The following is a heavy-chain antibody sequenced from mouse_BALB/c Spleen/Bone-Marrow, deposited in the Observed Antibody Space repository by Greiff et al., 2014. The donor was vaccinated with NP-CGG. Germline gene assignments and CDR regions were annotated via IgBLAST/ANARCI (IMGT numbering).Heavy chain of an antibody. Sequence: DVQLQESGGGLVQPGGSLKISCAASGFTFSSYIMSWVRQTPEKRLEWVAYISNGGGSTYYPNTVKGRFTISRDNAKNTLYLQMISRKSEDAAMYYCARQGVYYGKTYYAMDYWGQGTSVTVSS. V-gene: IGHV5-12-2*01. CDR2: ISNGGGST. CDR3: ARQGVYYGKTYYAMDY. D-gene: IGHD2-1*01. CDR1: GFTFSSYI. J-gene: IGHJ4*01.